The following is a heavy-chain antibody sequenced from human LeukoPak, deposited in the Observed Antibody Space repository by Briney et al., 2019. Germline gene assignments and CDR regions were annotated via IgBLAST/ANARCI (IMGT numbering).Heavy chain of an antibody. D-gene: IGHD3-16*02. Sequence: SETLSLTCAVYGGSFSGYYWSWIRQPPGKGLEWIGEINHSGSTNYNPSLKGRVTISVDTSKNQFSLKLSSVTAADTAVYYCARRFYYDYVWGSYRPGYFDYWGQGTLVTVSS. CDR2: INHSGST. J-gene: IGHJ4*02. V-gene: IGHV4-34*01. CDR3: ARRFYYDYVWGSYRPGYFDY. CDR1: GGSFSGYY.